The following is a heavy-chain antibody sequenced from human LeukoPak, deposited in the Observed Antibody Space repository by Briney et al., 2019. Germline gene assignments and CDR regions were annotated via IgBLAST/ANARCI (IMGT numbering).Heavy chain of an antibody. D-gene: IGHD3-22*01. CDR1: GYRFTSYW. V-gene: IGHV5-51*01. CDR2: IYPGDSDT. CDR3: ARHRYYYDSSGYQYFDY. J-gene: IGHJ4*02. Sequence: GESLKISCKGSGYRFTSYWIAWVRQMPGKGLEWMGIIYPGDSDTRYSPSFQGQVTISADKSISTAYLQWSSLKASDTAMYYCARHRYYYDSSGYQYFDYWGQGTLVTVSS.